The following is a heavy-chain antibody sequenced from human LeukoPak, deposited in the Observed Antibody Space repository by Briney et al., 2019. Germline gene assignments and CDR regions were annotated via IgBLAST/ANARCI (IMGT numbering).Heavy chain of an antibody. CDR1: GFIFSRYW. V-gene: IGHV3-7*01. CDR2: IKQDGSEK. CDR3: MVTTRSGPFDY. J-gene: IGHJ4*02. Sequence: GGSLRLPCAASGFIFSRYWMNWVRQAPGKGLEWVANIKQDGSEKNYVDSVKGRFTISRDNAKNSLYLQMNSLRAEDTAVYYCMVTTRSGPFDYWGQGTLVTVSS. D-gene: IGHD1-1*01.